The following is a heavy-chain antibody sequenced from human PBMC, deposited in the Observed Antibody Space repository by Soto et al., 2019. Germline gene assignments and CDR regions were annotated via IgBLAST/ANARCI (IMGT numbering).Heavy chain of an antibody. CDR3: AKDRGGSSGSIPGY. CDR2: ISYDGSNK. CDR1: GVTFSSYG. Sequence: PGGSLRLSCAASGVTFSSYGMHWVRQAPGKGLEWVAVISYDGSNKYYADSVKGRFTISRDNSKNTLYLQMNSLRAEDTAVYYCAKDRGGSSGSIPGYWGQGTLVTVSS. D-gene: IGHD6-19*01. J-gene: IGHJ4*02. V-gene: IGHV3-30*18.